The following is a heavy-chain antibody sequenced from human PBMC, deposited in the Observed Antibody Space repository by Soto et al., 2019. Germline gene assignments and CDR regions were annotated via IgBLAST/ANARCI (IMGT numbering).Heavy chain of an antibody. V-gene: IGHV3-23*01. CDR2: ISGSGGST. CDR1: GFTFSSYA. CDR3: AKDLAPELELRLFDY. J-gene: IGHJ4*02. Sequence: GGSLRLSCAASGFTFSSYAMSWVRQAPGKGLEWVSAISGSGGSTYYADSVKGRFTISRDNSKNTLYLQMNSLRAEDTAVYYCAKDLAPELELRLFDYWGQGTLVTVSS. D-gene: IGHD1-7*01.